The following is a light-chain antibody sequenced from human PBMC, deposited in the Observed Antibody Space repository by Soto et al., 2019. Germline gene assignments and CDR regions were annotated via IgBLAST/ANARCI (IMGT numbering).Light chain of an antibody. CDR2: EVY. CDR3: SSYTSTNTLYV. Sequence: QSALTQPASVSGSPGQSITISCTGTNNDVGAYNYVSWFQQHPGNAPKLIISEVYLRPSGVSNRFSGSKSGNTASLTISGLQAEDEADYYFSSYTSTNTLYVFGTGTKLTVL. J-gene: IGLJ1*01. CDR1: NNDVGAYNY. V-gene: IGLV2-14*03.